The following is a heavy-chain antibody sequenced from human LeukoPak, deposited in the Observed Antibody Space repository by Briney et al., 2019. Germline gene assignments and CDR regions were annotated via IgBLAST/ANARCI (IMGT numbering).Heavy chain of an antibody. D-gene: IGHD3-3*01. CDR2: INTKSGRT. V-gene: IGHV1-2*02. CDR3: ARADFIDAGPYLIGP. J-gene: IGHJ5*02. CDR1: GYSFTGYY. Sequence: ASVKVSCKTSGYSFTGYYIHWVRQAPGQGLEWMGWINTKSGRTSSARKFQARVTMTRDPSITTVYMDMAWLTSDDTAIYFCARADFIDAGPYLIGPWGQGTLVTVSS.